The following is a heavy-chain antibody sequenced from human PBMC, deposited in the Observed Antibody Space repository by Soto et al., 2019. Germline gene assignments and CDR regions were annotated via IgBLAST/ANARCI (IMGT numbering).Heavy chain of an antibody. J-gene: IGHJ4*02. Sequence: QVQLQESGPGLVKPSQTLSLTCTVSGGSISSGGYYWSWIRQHPGKGLEWIGYIYYSGSTYYNPSLKSRVTISVDTSKNQSSLKLSSVTAADTAVYYCARIQPYYYGSGSYPHYFDYWGQGTLVTVSS. CDR3: ARIQPYYYGSGSYPHYFDY. CDR2: IYYSGST. V-gene: IGHV4-31*03. D-gene: IGHD3-10*01. CDR1: GGSISSGGYY.